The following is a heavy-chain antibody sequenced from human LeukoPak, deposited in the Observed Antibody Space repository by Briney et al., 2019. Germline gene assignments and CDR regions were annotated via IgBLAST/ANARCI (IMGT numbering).Heavy chain of an antibody. J-gene: IGHJ3*02. CDR2: INPSGGST. CDR1: GYTFTSYY. CDR3: ARVRSVYGGRYDAFDI. Sequence: GASVKVSCKASGYTFTSYYMHWVRQAPGQGLEWMGIINPSGGSTSYAQKFQGRVTMTRDTSTSTVYMELSSLRSEDTAVYYCARVRSVYGGRYDAFDIWGQGTMVTVSS. V-gene: IGHV1-46*01. D-gene: IGHD4-23*01.